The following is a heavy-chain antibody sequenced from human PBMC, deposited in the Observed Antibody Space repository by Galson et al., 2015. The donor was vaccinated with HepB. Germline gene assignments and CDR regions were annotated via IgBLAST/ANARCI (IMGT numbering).Heavy chain of an antibody. CDR2: ISSNGGST. V-gene: IGHV3-64D*06. D-gene: IGHD2-2*02. J-gene: IGHJ4*02. Sequence: SLRLSCAASGFTFSSYAMHWVRQAPGKGLEYVSAISSNGGSTYYADSVKGRFTISRDNSKNTLYLQMSSLRAEDTAVYYCVKGAGYTTTGGDYWGQGTLVTVSS. CDR1: GFTFSSYA. CDR3: VKGAGYTTTGGDY.